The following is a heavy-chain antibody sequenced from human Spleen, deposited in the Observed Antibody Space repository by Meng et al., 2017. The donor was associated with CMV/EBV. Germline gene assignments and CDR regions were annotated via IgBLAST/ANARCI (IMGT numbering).Heavy chain of an antibody. CDR3: ARVFSYGLQWDY. CDR2: INPYGGGT. V-gene: IGHV1-46*01. CDR1: GYSFSSYY. D-gene: IGHD6-19*01. Sequence: ASVKVSCKASGYSFSSYYMHWVRQAPGQGLEWMGTINPYGGGTIYAQKFQDRVTMTRDTSTSTVYMELSSLRSEDTAVYYCARVFSYGLQWDYWGQGTLVTVSS. J-gene: IGHJ4*02.